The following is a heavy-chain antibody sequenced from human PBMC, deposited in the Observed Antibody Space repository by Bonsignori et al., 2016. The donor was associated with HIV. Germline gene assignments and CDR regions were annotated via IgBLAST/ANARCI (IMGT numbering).Heavy chain of an antibody. V-gene: IGHV1-46*01. CDR2: INPSGGST. Sequence: WVRQAPGQGLEWMGIINPSGGSTSYAQKFQGRVTMTRDTSTSTVYMELSSLRSEDTAVYYCARSFGGGDCCADYWGQGTLVTVSS. CDR3: ARSFGGGDCCADY. J-gene: IGHJ4*02. D-gene: IGHD2-21*01.